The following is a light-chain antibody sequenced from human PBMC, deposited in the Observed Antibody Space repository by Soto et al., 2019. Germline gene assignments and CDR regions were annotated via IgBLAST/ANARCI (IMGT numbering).Light chain of an antibody. CDR1: SSDVGGYNY. Sequence: QSALTQPRSVSGSPGQSVTISCTGTSSDVGGYNYVSWYQQHPGKAPKLMIYDVSKRPSGVPDRFSGSKSGNTASLTISGLQAEDEDDYYCCSYAGSYTLVVFGGGTKLPVL. V-gene: IGLV2-11*01. J-gene: IGLJ2*01. CDR3: CSYAGSYTLVV. CDR2: DVS.